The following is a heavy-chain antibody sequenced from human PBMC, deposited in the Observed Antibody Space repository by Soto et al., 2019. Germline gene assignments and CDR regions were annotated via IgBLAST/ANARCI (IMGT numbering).Heavy chain of an antibody. CDR2: ISYSGST. CDR1: GYSISSSNW. Sequence: QVQLQESGPGLVKPSDTLSLTCAVSGYSISSSNWWGWIRQPPGKGLEWIGYISYSGSTNYNPSLKSRVTMSVDTSNNQFSLKLNSVTVVDTAVYYCARKPPGTGEFDYWGQGTLVTVSS. J-gene: IGHJ4*02. D-gene: IGHD3-16*01. V-gene: IGHV4-28*01. CDR3: ARKPPGTGEFDY.